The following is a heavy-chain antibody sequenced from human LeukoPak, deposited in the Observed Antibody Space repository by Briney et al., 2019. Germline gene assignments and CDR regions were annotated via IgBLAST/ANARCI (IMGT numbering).Heavy chain of an antibody. CDR1: GYTFTSYG. J-gene: IGHJ4*02. D-gene: IGHD3-22*01. CDR2: ISAYNGNT. Sequence: SVRVSCKASGYTFTSYGISWVRQATGQGREWMGWISAYNGNTNDARKLQGRLTMTTDTSTSTAYMALRSLRSDDRAVHYCARDVASYYYDSSGYDDYWGQGTLVTVSS. CDR3: ARDVASYYYDSSGYDDY. V-gene: IGHV1-18*01.